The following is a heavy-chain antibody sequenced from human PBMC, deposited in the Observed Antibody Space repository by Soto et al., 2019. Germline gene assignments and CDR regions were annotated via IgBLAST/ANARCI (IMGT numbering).Heavy chain of an antibody. CDR1: GYTFTSYD. D-gene: IGHD2-21*02. V-gene: IGHV1-8*01. CDR2: MNPNSGNT. J-gene: IGHJ3*02. Sequence: ASVKVSCKASGYTFTSYDINWVRQATRQGLEWMGSMNPNSGNTGYAQKFQGRVTMTRNTSISTAYMELSSLRSEDTAVYYCASPGDGADDAFDIWGQGTMVTVSS. CDR3: ASPGDGADDAFDI.